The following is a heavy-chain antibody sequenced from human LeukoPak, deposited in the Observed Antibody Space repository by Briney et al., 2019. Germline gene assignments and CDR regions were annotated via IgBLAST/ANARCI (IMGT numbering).Heavy chain of an antibody. J-gene: IGHJ5*02. D-gene: IGHD6-19*01. Sequence: SETLSLTCTVSGGSISSYYWSWIRQPPGKGLEWIGYIYYSGSTNYNPSLKSRVTISVDTSKNQFSLKLSSVTAADTAAYYCARDAVAGRVESWFDPWGQGTLVTVSS. V-gene: IGHV4-59*01. CDR2: IYYSGST. CDR3: ARDAVAGRVESWFDP. CDR1: GGSISSYY.